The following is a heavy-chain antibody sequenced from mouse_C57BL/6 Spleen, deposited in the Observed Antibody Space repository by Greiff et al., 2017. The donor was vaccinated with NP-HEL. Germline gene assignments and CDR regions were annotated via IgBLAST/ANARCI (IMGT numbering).Heavy chain of an antibody. V-gene: IGHV5-17*01. CDR2: ISSGSSTI. CDR1: GFTFSDYG. D-gene: IGHD1-1*01. CDR3: ARKITTVVEYFDV. J-gene: IGHJ1*03. Sequence: EVKLVESGGGLVKPGGSLKLSCAASGFTFSDYGMHWVRQAPEKGLEWVAYISSGSSTIYYADTVKGRFTISRDNAKNTLFLQMTSLRSEDTAMYYCARKITTVVEYFDVWGTGTTVTVSS.